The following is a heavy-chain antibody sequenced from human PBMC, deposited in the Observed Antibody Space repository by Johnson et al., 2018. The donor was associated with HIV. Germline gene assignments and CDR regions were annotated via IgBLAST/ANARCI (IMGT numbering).Heavy chain of an antibody. J-gene: IGHJ3*02. Sequence: QVQLVEYGGGVVQPGRSLRLSCAASGFTFSSYAMHWVRQAPGKGLEWVAVISYDGSNKYYADSVKGRFTISRDNSKNTLYLQMNSLRAEDTAVYYCATGYCSGGSCPRDAFDIWGQGTMVTVSS. CDR1: GFTFSSYA. D-gene: IGHD2-15*01. V-gene: IGHV3-30-3*01. CDR2: ISYDGSNK. CDR3: ATGYCSGGSCPRDAFDI.